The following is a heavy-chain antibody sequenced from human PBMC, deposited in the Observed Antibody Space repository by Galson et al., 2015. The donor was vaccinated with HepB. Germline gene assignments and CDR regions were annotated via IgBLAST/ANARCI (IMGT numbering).Heavy chain of an antibody. V-gene: IGHV3-21*01. J-gene: IGHJ5*02. CDR3: ASRIPYGSGTNWFDP. D-gene: IGHD3-10*01. CDR1: GFTFSSYS. CDR2: ISSSSSYI. Sequence: SLRLSCAASGFTFSSYSMNWVRQAPGKGLEWVSSISSSSSYIYYADSVKGRFTISRDNAKNSLYLQMNSLRAEDTAVYYCASRIPYGSGTNWFDPWGQGTLVTVSS.